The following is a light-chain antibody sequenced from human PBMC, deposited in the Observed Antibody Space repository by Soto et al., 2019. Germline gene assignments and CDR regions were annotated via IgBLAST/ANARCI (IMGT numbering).Light chain of an antibody. CDR3: NAQADNGKHV. CDR2: EVS. Sequence: QSALTQPPSASGSPGQSVTISCTGNSNDVGHSSFISWYQQHPGKGPKLIIYEVSQRPSGVTDRFSGSKSGNTASLSVSGLPDEDEADYFCNAQADNGKHVFGTGTKLTVL. J-gene: IGLJ1*01. V-gene: IGLV2-8*01. CDR1: SNDVGHSSF.